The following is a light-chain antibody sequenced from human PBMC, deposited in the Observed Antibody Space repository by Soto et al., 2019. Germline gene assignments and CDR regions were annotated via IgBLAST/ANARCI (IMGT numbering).Light chain of an antibody. V-gene: IGKV3-20*01. J-gene: IGKJ1*01. Sequence: EVVLTQSPGNLSLSPGERATLSCRASQSVVSSYLVWFQQKPGRAPRLLIYGASSRATDVPDRFSGSGSGTDFTLTINRLEPEDFAVYYCQYCGSPPWTFGQGTKVEVK. CDR2: GAS. CDR3: QYCGSPPWT. CDR1: QSVVSSY.